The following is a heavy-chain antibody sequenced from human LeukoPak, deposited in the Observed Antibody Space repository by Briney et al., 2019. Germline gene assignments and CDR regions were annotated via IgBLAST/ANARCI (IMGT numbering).Heavy chain of an antibody. V-gene: IGHV1-18*04. Sequence: AASVKVSCKASGYTFTSYYMHWVRQAPGQGLEWMGWISAYNGNTNYAQKLQGRVTMTTDTSTSTAYMELRSLRSDDPAVYYCARDSGSYGGGGGFDYWGQGTLVTVSS. D-gene: IGHD1-26*01. CDR3: ARDSGSYGGGGGFDY. J-gene: IGHJ4*02. CDR2: ISAYNGNT. CDR1: GYTFTSYY.